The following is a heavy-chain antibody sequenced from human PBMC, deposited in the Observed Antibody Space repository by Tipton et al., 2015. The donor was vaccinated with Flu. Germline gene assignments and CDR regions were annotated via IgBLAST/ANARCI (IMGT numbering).Heavy chain of an antibody. V-gene: IGHV3-21*01. Sequence: SLRLSCEASGFTFNSHSMAWVRQAPGKGLEWVSSISSASRFTHYTDSVKGRFTISRDNAKNSLYLQMSSLRADDTAVYYCAKEQRFTSSWDINGPYFFDYWGLGTLVTVSS. D-gene: IGHD2/OR15-2a*01. CDR2: ISSASRFT. CDR1: GFTFNSHS. J-gene: IGHJ4*02. CDR3: AKEQRFTSSWDINGPYFFDY.